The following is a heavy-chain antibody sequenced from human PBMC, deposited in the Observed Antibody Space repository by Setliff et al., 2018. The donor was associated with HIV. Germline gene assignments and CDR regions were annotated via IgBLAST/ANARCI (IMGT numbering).Heavy chain of an antibody. V-gene: IGHV4-4*08. D-gene: IGHD6-19*01. CDR3: ASGREAVAGALHFDY. Sequence: SETLSLTCTVSGGSISSYYWSWIRQPPGKGLEWIGYIYTSGSTNYNPSLKSRVTISLDTSRTQFSLRLNSVTAADTAVYYCASGREAVAGALHFDYWGQGPLVTVSS. J-gene: IGHJ4*02. CDR1: GGSISSYY. CDR2: IYTSGST.